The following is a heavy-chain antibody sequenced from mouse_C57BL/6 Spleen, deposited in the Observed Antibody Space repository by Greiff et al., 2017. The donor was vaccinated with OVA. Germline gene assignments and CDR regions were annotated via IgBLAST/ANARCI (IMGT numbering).Heavy chain of an antibody. CDR2: ISGGGGNT. V-gene: IGHV5-9*01. CDR3: ARQGFFDY. CDR1: GFTFSSYT. J-gene: IGHJ2*01. Sequence: EVKLMESGGGLVKPGGSLKLSCAASGFTFSSYTMSWVRQTPEKRLEWVATISGGGGNTYYPDSVKGQFTISRDNAKNTLYLQMSSLRSEDTALYYCARQGFFDYWGQGTTLTVSS.